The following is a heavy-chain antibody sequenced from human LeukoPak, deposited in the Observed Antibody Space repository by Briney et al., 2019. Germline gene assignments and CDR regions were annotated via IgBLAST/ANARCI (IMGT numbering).Heavy chain of an antibody. V-gene: IGHV7-4-1*02. D-gene: IGHD3-10*01. CDR2: INTNTGNP. CDR1: GYTFTSYA. J-gene: IGHJ2*01. CDR3: ARVLTHYYGSGSYVAGYWYFDL. Sequence: GASVKVSCKASGYTFTSYAMNWVRQAPGQGLEWMGWINTNTGNPTYAQGFTGRFVFSLDTSVSTAYLQISSLKAEDTAVYYCARVLTHYYGSGSYVAGYWYFDLWGRGTLVTVSS.